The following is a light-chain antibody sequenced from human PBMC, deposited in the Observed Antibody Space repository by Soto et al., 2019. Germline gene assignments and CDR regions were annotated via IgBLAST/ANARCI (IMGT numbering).Light chain of an antibody. CDR1: QSISSY. CDR3: QQLNSYPLS. CDR2: KAS. J-gene: IGKJ4*01. V-gene: IGKV1-9*01. Sequence: DIQMTQSPSSLSASVGDRVTITCRASQSISSYLNWYQQKPGKAPKLLIYKASTLKSGVPSRFSGSGSGTEFTLTISSLEPEDSATYYCQQLNSYPLSFGGGTKVDIK.